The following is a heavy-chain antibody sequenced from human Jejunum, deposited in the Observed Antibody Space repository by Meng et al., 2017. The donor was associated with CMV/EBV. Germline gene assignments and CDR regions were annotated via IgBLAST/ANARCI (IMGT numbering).Heavy chain of an antibody. CDR1: YW. V-gene: IGHV3-74*01. J-gene: IGHJ3*02. D-gene: IGHD3-22*01. Sequence: YWMPWLRQSPGKGLVWVSRSNYDGTVTNYADSVKGRFTISRDNGRNTLYLQMDSLRAEDTAVYYCARGAYYSDSPDYQNPDASDIWGQGTMVTVSS. CDR2: SNYDGTVT. CDR3: ARGAYYSDSPDYQNPDASDI.